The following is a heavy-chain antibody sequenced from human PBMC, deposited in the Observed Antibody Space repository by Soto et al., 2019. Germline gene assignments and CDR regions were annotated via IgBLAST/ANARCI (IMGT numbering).Heavy chain of an antibody. V-gene: IGHV4-34*01. CDR1: GGSFSGYC. D-gene: IGHD3-3*01. Sequence: SSETLSLTCAVYGGSFSGYCWSWIRQPPGKGLEWIGEINHSGRTNYNPSLKSRVTISVDTSKSQFSLKLSSVTAADMAVYYCARGRKYYDFWSGYSHPRYYFNYWGQGTLVTVSS. CDR2: INHSGRT. CDR3: ARGRKYYDFWSGYSHPRYYFNY. J-gene: IGHJ4*02.